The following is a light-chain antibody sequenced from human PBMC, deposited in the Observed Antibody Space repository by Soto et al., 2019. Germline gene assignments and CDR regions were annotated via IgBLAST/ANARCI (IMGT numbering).Light chain of an antibody. CDR3: QKYNSAPLT. V-gene: IGKV1-27*01. CDR2: ATS. J-gene: IGKJ4*01. Sequence: DVQMTQSPSSLSAIVGDRVTITCRASQGIAPYLAWFQQKPGKVPKLLIYATSTLQSGVPSRFSGSGSGTDFTLTINSLQPEDVGNYYCQKYNSAPLTFGGGTKVEIK. CDR1: QGIAPY.